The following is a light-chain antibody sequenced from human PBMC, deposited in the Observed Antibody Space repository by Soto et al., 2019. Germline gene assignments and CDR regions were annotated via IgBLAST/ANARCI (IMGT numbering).Light chain of an antibody. V-gene: IGLV1-40*01. J-gene: IGLJ3*02. Sequence: QSVLTQPPSVSGAPGQRVTISCTGSSSNIGAGYDVHWYQQLPGTAPKLLIYGNSNRPSGVPDRFSGSKSGTSASLAITGLQAEDEAEYYCQSYDSSLSAGVFGGGTQLTVL. CDR2: GNS. CDR1: SSNIGAGYD. CDR3: QSYDSSLSAGV.